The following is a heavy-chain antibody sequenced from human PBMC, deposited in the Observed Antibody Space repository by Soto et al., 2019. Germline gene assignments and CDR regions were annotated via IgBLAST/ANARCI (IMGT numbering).Heavy chain of an antibody. CDR1: GVTFSSET. J-gene: IGHJ1*01. CDR3: GKGFCLNETVVTHSDT. V-gene: IGHV1-69*13. Sequence: ASVKVSCKASGVTFSSETLGWVRQAPGQGLEWVGGIIPLFGTASYAQKFQGRVTITADESTSTVYMELSSLRAEDTAVYYWGKGFCLNETVVTHSDTGGQDPLLTVSS. D-gene: IGHD2-15*01. CDR2: IIPLFGTA.